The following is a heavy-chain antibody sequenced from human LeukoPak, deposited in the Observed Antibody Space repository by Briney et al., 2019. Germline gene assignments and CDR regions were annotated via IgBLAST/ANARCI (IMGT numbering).Heavy chain of an antibody. V-gene: IGHV3-23*01. CDR1: GFTFSSYA. CDR2: ISGSGGST. J-gene: IGHJ4*02. Sequence: GGSLRLSCAASGFTFSSYAMSWVRQAPGKGLEWVSAISGSGGSTYYADSVKGRFTISRDNSKNTLYLQMNSLRAEDTAVYYCAKGRGFLEWDPTYYFDYWGQGTLVTVSS. CDR3: AKGRGFLEWDPTYYFDY. D-gene: IGHD3-3*01.